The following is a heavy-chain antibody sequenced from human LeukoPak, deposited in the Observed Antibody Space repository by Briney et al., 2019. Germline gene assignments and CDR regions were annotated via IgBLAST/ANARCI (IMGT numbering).Heavy chain of an antibody. D-gene: IGHD2-2*01. CDR1: RFTFSDYY. Sequence: GGSLRLSCAASRFTFSDYYMSWIRQAPGKGLEWVSYISSSSSYTNYADSVKGRFTISRDNAKNSLYLQMNSLRAEDTAVYYCARERSCSSTSCYEIAVAGTDAFDIWGQGTMVTVSS. CDR2: ISSSSSYT. J-gene: IGHJ3*02. V-gene: IGHV3-11*06. CDR3: ARERSCSSTSCYEIAVAGTDAFDI.